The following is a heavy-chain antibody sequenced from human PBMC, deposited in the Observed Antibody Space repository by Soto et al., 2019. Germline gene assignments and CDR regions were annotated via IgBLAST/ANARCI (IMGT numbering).Heavy chain of an antibody. Sequence: GGSLRLSCAASGFTFSSYDMHWVRQATGKGLEWVSAIGTAGDTYYPGSVKGRFTISRENAKNSLYLQMNSLRAEDTAVYYCARGGRWLQLTYWGQGTLVTVSS. CDR3: ARGGRWLQLTY. CDR1: GFTFSSYD. J-gene: IGHJ4*02. D-gene: IGHD5-12*01. CDR2: IGTAGDT. V-gene: IGHV3-13*01.